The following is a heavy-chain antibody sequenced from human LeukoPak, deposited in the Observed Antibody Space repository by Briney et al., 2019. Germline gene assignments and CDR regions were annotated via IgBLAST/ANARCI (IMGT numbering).Heavy chain of an antibody. V-gene: IGHV3-30*02. J-gene: IGHJ6*03. D-gene: IGHD2-15*01. CDR1: GFTFSSYG. CDR2: IRYDGSNK. Sequence: GGSLRLSCAASGFTFSSYGMHWVRQAPGKGLEWVAFIRYDGSNKYYADSVKGRFTISRDNSKNTLYLQMNSLRAEDTAIYYCAKNGDRGAYCSGGSCYPYFYYYMDVWGKGTTVTISS. CDR3: AKNGDRGAYCSGGSCYPYFYYYMDV.